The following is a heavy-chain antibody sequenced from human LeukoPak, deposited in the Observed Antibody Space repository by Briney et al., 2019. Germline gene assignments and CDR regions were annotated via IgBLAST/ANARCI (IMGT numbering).Heavy chain of an antibody. Sequence: SETLSLTCTVSGGSITSYYWSWIRQPPGKGLEWIGYMYYSGNSYYNPSLKSRVTISVDTSKSQFSLKLSSMTAADTAVYYCASYSNSWYYFDYWGQGTLVTVSS. CDR1: GGSITSYY. J-gene: IGHJ4*02. CDR2: MYYSGNS. D-gene: IGHD6-13*01. CDR3: ASYSNSWYYFDY. V-gene: IGHV4-59*01.